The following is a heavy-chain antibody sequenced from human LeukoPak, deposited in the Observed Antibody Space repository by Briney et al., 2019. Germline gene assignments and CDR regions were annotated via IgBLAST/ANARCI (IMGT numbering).Heavy chain of an antibody. CDR3: ARAYYGSGSYPFGDDAFDI. CDR2: IIPILGIA. D-gene: IGHD3-10*01. Sequence: GASVKVSGKASGGTFSSYAISWVRQAPGQGLEWMGRIIPILGIANYAQKFQGRVTITADKSTSTAYMELSSLRSEDTAVYYCARAYYGSGSYPFGDDAFDIWGQGTMVTVSS. CDR1: GGTFSSYA. J-gene: IGHJ3*02. V-gene: IGHV1-69*04.